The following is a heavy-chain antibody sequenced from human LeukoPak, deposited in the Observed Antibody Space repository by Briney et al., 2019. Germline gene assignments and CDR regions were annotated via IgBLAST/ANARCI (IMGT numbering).Heavy chain of an antibody. CDR3: AKDRDSAMVPAIIDY. D-gene: IGHD5-18*01. V-gene: IGHV3-23*01. Sequence: PGGSLRLSCAASGFTFRSYAMSWVRQAPGKGLEWVSAISGSGGSTYYADSVKGRFTISRDNSKNTLYLQMNSLRAEDTAVYYCAKDRDSAMVPAIIDYWGQGTLVTVSS. J-gene: IGHJ4*02. CDR1: GFTFRSYA. CDR2: ISGSGGST.